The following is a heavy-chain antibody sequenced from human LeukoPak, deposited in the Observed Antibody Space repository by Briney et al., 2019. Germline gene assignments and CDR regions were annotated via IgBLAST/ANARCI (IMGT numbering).Heavy chain of an antibody. CDR3: AKEGGGDLADDY. V-gene: IGHV3-30*04. CDR1: GFTFSSYA. D-gene: IGHD2-21*02. Sequence: ETGGSLRLSCAASGFTFSSYAMHWVRQAPGKGLEWVAVISYDGSNKYYADSVKGRFTISRDNSKNTLYLQMNSLRAEDTAVYYCAKEGGGDLADDYWGQGTLVTVSS. J-gene: IGHJ4*02. CDR2: ISYDGSNK.